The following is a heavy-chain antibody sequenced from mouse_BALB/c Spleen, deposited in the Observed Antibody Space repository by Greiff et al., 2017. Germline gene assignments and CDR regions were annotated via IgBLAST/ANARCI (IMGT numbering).Heavy chain of an antibody. V-gene: IGHV5-17*02. CDR2: ISSGSSTI. CDR3: ARPTTAKGAWFAY. D-gene: IGHD1-2*01. J-gene: IGHJ3*01. Sequence: DVMLVESGGGLVQPGGSRKLSCAASGFTFSSFGMHWVRQAPEKGLEWVAYISSGSSTIYYADTVKGRFTISRDNPKNTLFLQMTSLRSEDTAMYYCARPTTAKGAWFAYWGQGTLVTVSA. CDR1: GFTFSSFG.